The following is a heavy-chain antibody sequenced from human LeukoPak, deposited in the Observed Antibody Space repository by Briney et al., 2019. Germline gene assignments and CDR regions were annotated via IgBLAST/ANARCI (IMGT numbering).Heavy chain of an antibody. D-gene: IGHD5-18*01. CDR3: ARADTARIFDY. J-gene: IGHJ4*02. V-gene: IGHV4-59*01. CDR2: IYYSGST. Sequence: KPSETLSLTCTVSGGSISSYYWSWIRQPPGKELEWIGYIYYSGSTNYNPSLKSRVTISVDTSKNQFSLKLSSVTAADTAVYYCARADTARIFDYWGQGTLVTVSS. CDR1: GGSISSYY.